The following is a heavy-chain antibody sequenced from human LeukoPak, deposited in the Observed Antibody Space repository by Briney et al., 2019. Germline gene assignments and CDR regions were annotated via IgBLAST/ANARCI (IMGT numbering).Heavy chain of an antibody. CDR2: ISSSSSYI. Sequence: TGGSLRLSCAASGFTFSSYSMNWVRQAPGKGLEWVSSISSSSSYIYYADSVKGRFTISRDNAKNSLYLQMNSLRAEDTAVYYCARVGIVATMSHYYYMDVWGKGTTVTVSS. CDR1: GFTFSSYS. CDR3: ARVGIVATMSHYYYMDV. J-gene: IGHJ6*03. V-gene: IGHV3-21*01. D-gene: IGHD5-12*01.